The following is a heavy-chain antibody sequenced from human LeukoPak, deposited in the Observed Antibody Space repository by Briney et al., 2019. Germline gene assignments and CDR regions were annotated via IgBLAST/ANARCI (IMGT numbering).Heavy chain of an antibody. Sequence: GESLKISCKGSGYSFTSDWIGWVRQMPGKGLEWMGIIYPGDSDTRYSPSCQGQVTISADKSISTAYLRWSSLKAADSAMHYCATYGDYTQFQHWGQGTLVTVSS. V-gene: IGHV5-51*01. CDR1: GYSFTSDW. CDR3: ATYGDYTQFQH. CDR2: IYPGDSDT. J-gene: IGHJ1*01. D-gene: IGHD4-17*01.